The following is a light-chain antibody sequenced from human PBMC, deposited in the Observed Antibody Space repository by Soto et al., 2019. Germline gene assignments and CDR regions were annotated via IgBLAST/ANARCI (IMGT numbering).Light chain of an antibody. Sequence: QSALTQPASVSGSPGQSITISCTGASSNVGNYNFVSWYQQHPGKAPILMIYEVSNRPSGVSNRFSGSKSGNTASLTISGLQAEDEADYYCSSFTSSSTRVFGGGTQLTVL. CDR3: SSFTSSSTRV. CDR1: SSNVGNYNF. CDR2: EVS. J-gene: IGLJ3*02. V-gene: IGLV2-14*01.